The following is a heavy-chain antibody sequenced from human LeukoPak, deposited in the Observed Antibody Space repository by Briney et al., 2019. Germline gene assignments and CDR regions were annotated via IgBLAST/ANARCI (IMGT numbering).Heavy chain of an antibody. Sequence: PGGSLRLSCAASGFTFSSYAMSWVREAPGKGREGVSSISDSGGSTYYADSVKGRFTISRDNSKNTLYLQMNSLRAEDTALYYCATKGIYGDPSGNWGQGTLVTVSS. CDR1: GFTFSSYA. CDR2: ISDSGGST. V-gene: IGHV3-23*01. CDR3: ATKGIYGDPSGN. J-gene: IGHJ4*02. D-gene: IGHD4-17*01.